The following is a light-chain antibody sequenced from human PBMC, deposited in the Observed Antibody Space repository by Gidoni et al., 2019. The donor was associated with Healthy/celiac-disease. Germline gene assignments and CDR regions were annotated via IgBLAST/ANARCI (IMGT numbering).Light chain of an antibody. J-gene: IGKJ1*01. Sequence: IQMTQSPSTLSASVGDRVTITCRASQSISSWLAWYQQKPGKATKLLIYKASSLESGVPSRFSGSGSGTEFTLTISSLQPDEFATYYCQQYNSPWTFGQGTKVEIK. CDR3: QQYNSPWT. CDR1: QSISSW. V-gene: IGKV1-5*03. CDR2: KAS.